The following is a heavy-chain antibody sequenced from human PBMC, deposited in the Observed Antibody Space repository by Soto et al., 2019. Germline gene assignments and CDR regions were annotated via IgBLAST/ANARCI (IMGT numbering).Heavy chain of an antibody. CDR3: ARVRSPYYYDSSGWGGGWDV. CDR1: GYTFTGYY. D-gene: IGHD3-22*01. V-gene: IGHV1-2*04. CDR2: INPNSGGT. Sequence: ASVKVSCKASGYTFTGYYMHWVRQAPGQGLEWMGWINPNSGGTNYAQKFQGWVTMTRDTSISTAYMELSRLRSDDTAVYYCARVRSPYYYDSSGWGGGWDVWGQGTTVTVSS. J-gene: IGHJ6*02.